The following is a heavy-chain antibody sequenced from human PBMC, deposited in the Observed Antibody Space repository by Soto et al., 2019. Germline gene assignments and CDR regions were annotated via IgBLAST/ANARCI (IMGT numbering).Heavy chain of an antibody. CDR2: ISGSGGST. Sequence: EVQLLESGGGLVQPGGSLRLSCAASGFTFSSYAMSWVRQAPGKGLEWVSAISGSGGSTYYADSVKGRFNISRDNSKNTXXLQMISLTAEDTAVYYCAKDSRLLAWWELCSHVDYWGQGTLVTVSS. D-gene: IGHD1-26*01. CDR3: AKDSRLLAWWELCSHVDY. J-gene: IGHJ4*02. CDR1: GFTFSSYA. V-gene: IGHV3-23*01.